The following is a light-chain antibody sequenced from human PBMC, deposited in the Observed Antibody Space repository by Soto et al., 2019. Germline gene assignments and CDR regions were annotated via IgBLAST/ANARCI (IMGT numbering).Light chain of an antibody. Sequence: QSALTQPPSASGSPGQSVTISCTGTSSDVGGYNSVSWHQQHPGKAPKLVIYEVSKRPSGVPDRFSASKSDNTASLTVSGLQAEDEADYYCSSYAGSKNLVFGGGTKVTVL. V-gene: IGLV2-8*01. CDR2: EVS. CDR1: SSDVGGYNS. CDR3: SSYAGSKNLV. J-gene: IGLJ2*01.